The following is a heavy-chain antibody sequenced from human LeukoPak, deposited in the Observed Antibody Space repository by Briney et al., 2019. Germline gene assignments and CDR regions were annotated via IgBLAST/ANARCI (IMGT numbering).Heavy chain of an antibody. CDR1: GGSITSYF. J-gene: IGHJ4*02. D-gene: IGHD3-16*02. CDR2: IYTSGST. CDR3: ARGAAASYHYFDH. Sequence: SETLSLTCTVSGGSITSYFWSWIRQPAGKGLEWIGRIYTSGSTNYNPSLESRVTMSVDTSENQFSLKLSSVTAADTAVYYCARGAAASYHYFDHWGQGTLVSVSS. V-gene: IGHV4-4*07.